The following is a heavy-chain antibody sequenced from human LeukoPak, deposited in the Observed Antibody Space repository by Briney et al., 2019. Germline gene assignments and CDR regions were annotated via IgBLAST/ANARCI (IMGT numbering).Heavy chain of an antibody. CDR1: GGSFSGYY. J-gene: IGHJ3*02. Sequence: SETLSLTCAVYGGSFSGYYWSWIRQPPGKGLEWIGEINHSGSTNYNPSLKSRVTISVDTSKNQFSLKLSSVTAADTAVYYCARRYSSSRGLVAFDIWGQGTMVTVSS. D-gene: IGHD6-6*01. CDR2: INHSGST. V-gene: IGHV4-34*01. CDR3: ARRYSSSRGLVAFDI.